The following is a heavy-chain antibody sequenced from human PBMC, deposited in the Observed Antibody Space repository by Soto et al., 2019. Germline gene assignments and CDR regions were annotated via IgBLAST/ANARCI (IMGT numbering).Heavy chain of an antibody. Sequence: PGRSLRLSCAASRFTFSTYSMNWFRQAPGKGLEWVSSISSSSSYIYYADSVKGRFTISRDNAENSLYLQMNSLRAEDTAVYYCARVNGYSYGWDYFDYLGQGTLVTVSS. CDR1: RFTFSTYS. CDR2: ISSSSSYI. CDR3: ARVNGYSYGWDYFDY. J-gene: IGHJ4*02. V-gene: IGHV3-21*01. D-gene: IGHD5-18*01.